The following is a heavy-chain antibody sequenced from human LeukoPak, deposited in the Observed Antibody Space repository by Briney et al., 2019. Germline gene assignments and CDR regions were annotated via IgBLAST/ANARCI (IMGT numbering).Heavy chain of an antibody. CDR1: GGSIFGHY. Sequence: SETLSLTCTVSGGSIFGHYFNWIRQAPGKGLEWLGYIYSNGITSYNPSLWSRGTMSIATSRSQFSLRLTSVTAADTAIYYCARRAYYDTSGYSPASGYFDLWGRGTLVTVSS. D-gene: IGHD3-22*01. V-gene: IGHV4-4*08. CDR2: IYSNGIT. J-gene: IGHJ2*01. CDR3: ARRAYYDTSGYSPASGYFDL.